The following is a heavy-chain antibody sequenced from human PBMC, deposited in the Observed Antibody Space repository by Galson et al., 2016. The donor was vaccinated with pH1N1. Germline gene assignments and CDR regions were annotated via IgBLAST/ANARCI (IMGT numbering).Heavy chain of an antibody. D-gene: IGHD3-22*01. V-gene: IGHV4-39*01. J-gene: IGHJ4*02. CDR3: VRQTIIVAIPKSGFDS. CDR1: GASISGSSYF. Sequence: ETLSLTCKVSGASISGSSYFWGWVRQPPGKGLEWIGSIFDSGATYYTPSLKSRLTVSVDTSKNQFSLKLHSVTAADTAIFYCVRQTIIVAIPKSGFDSWGQGTLVTVSS. CDR2: IFDSGAT.